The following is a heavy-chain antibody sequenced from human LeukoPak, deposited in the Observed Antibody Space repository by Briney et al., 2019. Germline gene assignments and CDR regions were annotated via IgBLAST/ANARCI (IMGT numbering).Heavy chain of an antibody. D-gene: IGHD1-7*01. Sequence: GGSLRLSCTASGFTFGDYAMSWFRQAPGKGLEWVGFIRSKAYGGTTEYAASVKGRFTISRDDSKSIAYLQMNSLKTEDTAVYYCARAGITGTRGYVNYWGQGALVTVSS. CDR1: GFTFGDYA. V-gene: IGHV3-49*03. CDR2: IRSKAYGGTT. J-gene: IGHJ4*02. CDR3: ARAGITGTRGYVNY.